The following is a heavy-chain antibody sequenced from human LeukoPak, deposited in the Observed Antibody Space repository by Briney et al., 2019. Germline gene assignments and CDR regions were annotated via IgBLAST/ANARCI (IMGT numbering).Heavy chain of an antibody. CDR2: IWYDGSNK. V-gene: IGHV3-33*01. D-gene: IGHD4-17*01. CDR1: GFTFSSYG. CDR3: ARAVYGVQACFDF. J-gene: IGHJ4*02. Sequence: PGGSLRPSCAASGFTFSSYGMHWVCQAPGKGLEWVAVIWYDGSNKYYTDSVKGRFTISRDNSKNTLYLQMNSLRVEDTAVYYCARAVYGVQACFDFWGQGTLVTVSS.